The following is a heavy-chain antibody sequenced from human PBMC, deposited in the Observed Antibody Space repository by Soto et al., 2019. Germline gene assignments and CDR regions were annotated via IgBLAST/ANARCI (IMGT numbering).Heavy chain of an antibody. J-gene: IGHJ4*02. D-gene: IGHD3-10*01. CDR3: AHTFGDSRSGYSFDY. CDR1: GFSLSTSGVG. V-gene: IGHV2-5*02. CDR2: IYWDDDK. Sequence: QITLKESGPTLVKPTQTLTLTCTFSGFSLSTSGVGVGWIRQPPGKALEWLALIYWDDDKRYSPSLKSRLTITMDTSKNPVVLTMTNMDPVNTATYYCAHTFGDSRSGYSFDYWGQGTLVTVSS.